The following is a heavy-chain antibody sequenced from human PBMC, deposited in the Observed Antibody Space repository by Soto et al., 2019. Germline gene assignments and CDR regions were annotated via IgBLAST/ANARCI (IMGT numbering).Heavy chain of an antibody. CDR3: AKVSPVGVPLMRDLHD. CDR2: ISGSGGST. J-gene: IGHJ1*01. Sequence: EVQLLESGGGLVQPGGSLRLSCAASGFTFSSYGMSWVRQAPGKGLEWVSVISGSGGSTYYADSVKGRFTLSRDNSKNTVYLQMNSLRAEDTAVYYCAKVSPVGVPLMRDLHDWGQGTLVTVSS. V-gene: IGHV3-23*01. CDR1: GFTFSSYG. D-gene: IGHD2-8*01.